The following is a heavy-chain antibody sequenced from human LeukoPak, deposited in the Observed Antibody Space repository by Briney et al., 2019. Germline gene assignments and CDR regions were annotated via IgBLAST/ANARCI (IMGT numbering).Heavy chain of an antibody. V-gene: IGHV4-39*01. Sequence: SGTLSLTCTVSGGSISSSSYYWGWIRQPPGKGLEWIGTIYYSGSTYNPSLKSRVSISVDTSKNQFSLKLSSVTAADTALYYCARTTRAYGDYDYWGQGTLVTVSS. CDR2: IYYSGST. J-gene: IGHJ4*02. D-gene: IGHD4-17*01. CDR3: ARTTRAYGDYDY. CDR1: GGSISSSSYY.